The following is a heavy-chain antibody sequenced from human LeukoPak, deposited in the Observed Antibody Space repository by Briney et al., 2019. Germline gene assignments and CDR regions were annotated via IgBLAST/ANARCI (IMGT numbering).Heavy chain of an antibody. J-gene: IGHJ6*02. D-gene: IGHD3-22*01. CDR3: AKGPYYYDSSGTRYYYYYYGMDV. V-gene: IGHV3-23*01. CDR2: ISGSGGST. CDR1: GFTFSSYA. Sequence: GGSLRLSCAASGFTFSSYAMSWVRQAPGKGLEWVSAISGSGGSTYYADSVKGRFTISRDNSKNTLYLQMNSLRAEDTAVYYCAKGPYYYDSSGTRYYYYYYGMDVWGQGTTVTVSS.